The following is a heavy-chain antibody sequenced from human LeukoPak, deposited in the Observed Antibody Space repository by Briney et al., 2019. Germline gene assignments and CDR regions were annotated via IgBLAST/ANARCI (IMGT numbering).Heavy chain of an antibody. CDR2: INAGNGNT. D-gene: IGHD6-19*01. CDR3: ATGEQWLVLEY. J-gene: IGHJ4*02. CDR1: GYIFTRYV. V-gene: IGHV1-3*01. Sequence: GASVKVSCKASGYIFTRYVMHWVRQAPGQGLEWMGWINAGNGNTKYSPKFQDRVTITRDTSASTAYMELSSLRSEDTAVYYCATGEQWLVLEYWGQGTLVTVSS.